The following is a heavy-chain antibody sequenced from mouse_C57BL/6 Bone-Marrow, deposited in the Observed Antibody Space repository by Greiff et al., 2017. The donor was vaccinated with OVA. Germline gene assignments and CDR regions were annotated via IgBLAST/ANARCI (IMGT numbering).Heavy chain of an antibody. CDR1: GFTFSSYA. Sequence: EVQLQESGEGLVKPGGSLKLSCAASGFTFSSYAMSWVRQTPEKRLEWVAYISSGGDYIYYADTVKGRFTISRDNARNTLYLQMSSLKSEDTAMYYGTRITTIVPNYFDYWGQGTTLTVSS. J-gene: IGHJ2*01. D-gene: IGHD1-1*01. CDR2: ISSGGDYI. CDR3: TRITTIVPNYFDY. V-gene: IGHV5-9-1*02.